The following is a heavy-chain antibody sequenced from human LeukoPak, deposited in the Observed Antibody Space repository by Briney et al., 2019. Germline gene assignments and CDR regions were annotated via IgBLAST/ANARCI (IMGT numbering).Heavy chain of an antibody. CDR2: ISPNTNYI. D-gene: IGHD3-10*01. Sequence: TEGSLRLSCAASGFTFSSYTMNWVRQAPGKGLEWVSSISPNTNYIYYADSVKARFTISRDNAKNSLSLQMNSLRAEDTAMYYCASSKMIRGVIRDVFDMWGQGTMVTVSS. CDR3: ASSKMIRGVIRDVFDM. J-gene: IGHJ3*02. CDR1: GFTFSSYT. V-gene: IGHV3-21*01.